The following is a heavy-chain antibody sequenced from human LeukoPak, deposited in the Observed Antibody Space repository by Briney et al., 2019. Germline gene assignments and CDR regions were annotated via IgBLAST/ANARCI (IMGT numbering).Heavy chain of an antibody. D-gene: IGHD6-19*01. CDR1: GGSFSVYY. V-gene: IGHV4-34*01. J-gene: IGHJ2*01. CDR2: INHSGST. CDR3: ARGSRWLVRWYFDH. Sequence: SETLSLTCAVYGGSFSVYYWSWNRQPPRNGLEWIGEINHSGSTNYNPSLKSRVTISVDTSKNQFSLKLSSVTAADTAVYYCARGSRWLVRWYFDHWGRGALVTVSS.